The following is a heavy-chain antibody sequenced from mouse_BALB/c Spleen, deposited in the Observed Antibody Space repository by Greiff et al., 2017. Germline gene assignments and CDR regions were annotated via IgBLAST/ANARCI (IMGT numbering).Heavy chain of an antibody. CDR2: INPDSSTI. Sequence: EVQLVESGGGLVQPGGSLKLSCAASGFDFSRYWMSWVRQAPGKGLEWIGEINPDSSTINYTPSLKDKFIISRDNAKNTLYLQMSKVRSEDTALYYCARQVSYYGSSYVAMDYWGQGTPVTVSS. CDR3: ARQVSYYGSSYVAMDY. J-gene: IGHJ4*01. V-gene: IGHV4-1*02. CDR1: GFDFSRYW. D-gene: IGHD1-1*01.